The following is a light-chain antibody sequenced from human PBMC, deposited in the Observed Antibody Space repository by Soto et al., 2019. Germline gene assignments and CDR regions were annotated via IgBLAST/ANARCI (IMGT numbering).Light chain of an antibody. CDR3: QQYDSSRT. Sequence: DIQMTQSPSTLSASVGDRVTITCRARQSISSWLAWYQQKPGKVPKHLIYAASSLQSGVPSRFSGSGSGTDFTLTISSLQPEDFAVYYCQQYDSSRTFGQGTKVDI. J-gene: IGKJ1*01. CDR2: AAS. CDR1: QSISSW. V-gene: IGKV1-5*01.